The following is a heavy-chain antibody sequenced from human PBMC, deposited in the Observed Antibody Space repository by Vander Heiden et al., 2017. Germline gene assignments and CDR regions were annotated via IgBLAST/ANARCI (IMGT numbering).Heavy chain of an antibody. CDR3: ARDQGSYGPFDY. CDR1: GFPFSSYG. CDR2: IWYDGSNK. Sequence: QVQLVESGGGVVQPGRSLRLSCAASGFPFSSYGMHWVRQAPGKGLEWVAVIWYDGSNKYYADSVKGRFTISRDNSKNTLYLQMNSLRAEDTAVYYCARDQGSYGPFDYWGQGTLVTVSS. J-gene: IGHJ4*02. D-gene: IGHD5-18*01. V-gene: IGHV3-33*01.